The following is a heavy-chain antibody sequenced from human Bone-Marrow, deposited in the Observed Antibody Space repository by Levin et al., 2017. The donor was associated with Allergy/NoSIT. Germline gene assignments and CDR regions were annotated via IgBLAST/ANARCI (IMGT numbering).Heavy chain of an antibody. CDR3: ARLGTPTTLVAYFFDY. CDR2: VNDRGTA. D-gene: IGHD3-16*01. CDR1: GDSISTGHW. Sequence: TSSETLSLTCSVSGDSISTGHWWGWVRQSPEKGLEWIGEVNDRGTANYNPSLQSRVAISVDKSKNQFSVSLSSVTAADTAVYYCARLGTPTTLVAYFFDYWGQGSLVTVSS. J-gene: IGHJ4*02. V-gene: IGHV4-4*02.